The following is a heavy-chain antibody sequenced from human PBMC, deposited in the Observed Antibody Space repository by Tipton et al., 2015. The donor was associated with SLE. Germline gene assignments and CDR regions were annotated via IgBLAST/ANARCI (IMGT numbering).Heavy chain of an antibody. Sequence: LRLSCTVSGDSISTYYWTWIRQSPVKGLELIGYIYNSGSTNYNPSLKSRVTMSVDTSKNQFSLRLNSVTAADTAVYYCATGRARMIFGMVTFYGVDVWGQGTTVTVSS. CDR3: ATGRARMIFGMVTFYGVDV. J-gene: IGHJ6*02. D-gene: IGHD3/OR15-3a*01. V-gene: IGHV4-4*09. CDR1: GDSISTYY. CDR2: IYNSGST.